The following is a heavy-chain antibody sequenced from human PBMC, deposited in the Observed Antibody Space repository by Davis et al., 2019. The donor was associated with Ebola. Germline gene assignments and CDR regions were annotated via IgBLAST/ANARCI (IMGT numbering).Heavy chain of an antibody. CDR1: GFTFSSNT. D-gene: IGHD7-27*01. CDR3: VRGRLGI. V-gene: IGHV3-48*02. J-gene: IGHJ3*02. Sequence: PGGSLRLSCAASGFTFSSNTMSWVRQAPGKGLEWVSYISVSGSAVYYADSVKGRFTISRDSAKNSLYLQMNRLRDDDTAVYYCVRGRLGIWGQGTMVTVSS. CDR2: ISVSGSAV.